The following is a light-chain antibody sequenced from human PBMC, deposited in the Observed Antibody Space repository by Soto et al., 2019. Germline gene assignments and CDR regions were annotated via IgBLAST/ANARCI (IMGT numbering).Light chain of an antibody. J-gene: IGLJ2*01. Sequence: QSVLTQPPSVSGAPGQTVTISCTGSSSNIGAGYEVHWYQQLPGTAPKLLIYGNSNRPSWVPDRFSGSKSGTSASLAITGVQAEDEADYYCQSYDSSLSGVVFGGGTQLTVL. CDR2: GNS. CDR1: SSNIGAGYE. CDR3: QSYDSSLSGVV. V-gene: IGLV1-40*01.